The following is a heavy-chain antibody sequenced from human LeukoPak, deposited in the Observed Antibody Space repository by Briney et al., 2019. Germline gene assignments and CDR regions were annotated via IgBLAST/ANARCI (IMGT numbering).Heavy chain of an antibody. V-gene: IGHV3-66*02. CDR3: ARSRRRELLRTYFDY. CDR1: GFTVSSNY. Sequence: GGSLRLSCAASGFTVSSNYMSWVRQAPGKGLEWVPVIYSGGSTYYADSVKGRFTISRDNSKNTLYLQMNSLRAEDTAVYYCARSRRRELLRTYFDYWGQGTLVTVSS. J-gene: IGHJ4*02. D-gene: IGHD1-26*01. CDR2: IYSGGST.